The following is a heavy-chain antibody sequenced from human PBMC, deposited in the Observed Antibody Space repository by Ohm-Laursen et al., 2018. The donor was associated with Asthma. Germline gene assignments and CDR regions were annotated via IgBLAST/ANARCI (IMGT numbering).Heavy chain of an antibody. D-gene: IGHD3-3*01. V-gene: IGHV3-23*01. CDR3: AKDDDRYYDFWSGYVDFDY. CDR2: ISGSGGST. J-gene: IGHJ4*02. Sequence: GSLRLSCAASGFTFSNYVMSWVRQAPGKGLEWVSAISGSGGSTYYADSVKGRFTISRDNSKNTLYLQMNSLRAEDTAVYYCAKDDDRYYDFWSGYVDFDYWGQGTLVTVSS. CDR1: GFTFSNYV.